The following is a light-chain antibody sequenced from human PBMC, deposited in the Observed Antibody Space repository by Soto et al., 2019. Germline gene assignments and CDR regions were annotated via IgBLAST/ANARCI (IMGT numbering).Light chain of an antibody. CDR2: GAS. V-gene: IGKV3-20*01. CDR1: QSVSSSY. J-gene: IGKJ1*01. CDR3: QQYNSYPRT. Sequence: EIVLTQSPGTLSLSPGERATRSCRASQSVSSSYLAWYQQKPGQAPRLLIYGASRRATGIPDRFRGSGSGTDFTLTISRLEPEDFATYYCQQYNSYPRTFGQGTKVDIK.